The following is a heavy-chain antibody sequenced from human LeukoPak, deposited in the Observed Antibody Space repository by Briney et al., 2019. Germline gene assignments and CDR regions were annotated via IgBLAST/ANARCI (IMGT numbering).Heavy chain of an antibody. CDR2: IYYSGST. CDR3: ARHADGYSSGWYLFDY. CDR1: GGSISSGDYY. V-gene: IGHV4-30-4*01. D-gene: IGHD6-19*01. Sequence: SETLSLTCTVSGGSISSGDYYWSWIRQPPGKGLEWIGYIYYSGSTYYNPSLKSRVTISVDTSKNQFSLKLSSVTAADTAVYYCARHADGYSSGWYLFDYWGQGTLVTVSS. J-gene: IGHJ4*02.